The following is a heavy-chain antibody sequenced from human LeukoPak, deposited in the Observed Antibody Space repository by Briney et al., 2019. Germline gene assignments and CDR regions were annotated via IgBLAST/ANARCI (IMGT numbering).Heavy chain of an antibody. Sequence: GGSLRLSCAASGFTFSTYAMSWVRQAPGRGLEWVSGICGSGGCAYYADSVKGRFTISRDNSKNTLYLQMNSLRVEDTAVYYCASTPFYDYVWGSYRYRGLFDNWGQGTLVSVSS. D-gene: IGHD3-16*02. V-gene: IGHV3-23*01. CDR2: ICGSGGCA. CDR1: GFTFSTYA. CDR3: ASTPFYDYVWGSYRYRGLFDN. J-gene: IGHJ4*02.